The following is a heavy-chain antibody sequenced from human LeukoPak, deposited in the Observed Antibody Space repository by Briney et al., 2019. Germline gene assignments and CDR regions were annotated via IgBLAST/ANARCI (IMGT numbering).Heavy chain of an antibody. CDR2: INPNSGGT. V-gene: IGHV1-2*02. CDR3: ARQTGDNFDY. J-gene: IGHJ4*02. Sequence: ASVKVSCKASGYTFSDYSMCWVRQAPGQGLEWMGWINPNSGGTKYAQNFQGRVTMTRDTSISTAYMELSRLRSDDTAVYYCARQTGDNFDYWGQGTLVTV. CDR1: GYTFSDYS. D-gene: IGHD7-27*01.